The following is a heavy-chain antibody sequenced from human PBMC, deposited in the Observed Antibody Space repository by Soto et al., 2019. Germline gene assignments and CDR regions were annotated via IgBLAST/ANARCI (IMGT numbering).Heavy chain of an antibody. CDR3: ARDRSGSYLDNWFDP. CDR2: IYHSGNT. D-gene: IGHD1-26*01. V-gene: IGHV4-4*02. CDR1: GGSISSSNW. Sequence: QVQLQESGPGLVKPSGTLSLTCAVSGGSISSSNWWSWVHQPPGKGLEWIGEIYHSGNTNYNPSLKSRVTISVDKSKNQFSLKLSSVTAADTAVYYCARDRSGSYLDNWFDPWGQGTLVTVSS. J-gene: IGHJ5*02.